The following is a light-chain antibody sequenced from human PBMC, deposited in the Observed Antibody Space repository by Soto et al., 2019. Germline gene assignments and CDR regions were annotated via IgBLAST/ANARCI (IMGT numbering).Light chain of an antibody. J-gene: IGKJ1*01. Sequence: EILLTQSPATLSLSPGEKATLSYRASQSVSSSYLAWYQQKPGQAPRLLIYGASSRATGIPDRFSGSGSGTDCTRTISRLEPEDFAVYYCQQYGSSSWTFGQGTKVDIK. CDR2: GAS. CDR1: QSVSSSY. CDR3: QQYGSSSWT. V-gene: IGKV3-20*01.